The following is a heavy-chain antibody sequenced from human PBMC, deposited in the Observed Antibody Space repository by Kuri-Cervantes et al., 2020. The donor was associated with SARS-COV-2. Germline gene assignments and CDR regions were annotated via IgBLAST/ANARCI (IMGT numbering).Heavy chain of an antibody. CDR2: ISSSSSYI. CDR3: ARDVAAGRAYYYYMDV. CDR1: GFTFSSYS. D-gene: IGHD6-13*01. V-gene: IGHV3-21*01. J-gene: IGHJ6*03. Sequence: GGSLRLSCAASGFTFSSYSMNWVRQAPGKGLEWVSSISSSSSYIYYADSVKGRFTISRDNAKNSLYLQMNSLRAEDTAVYYCARDVAAGRAYYYYMDVWDKGTTVTVSS.